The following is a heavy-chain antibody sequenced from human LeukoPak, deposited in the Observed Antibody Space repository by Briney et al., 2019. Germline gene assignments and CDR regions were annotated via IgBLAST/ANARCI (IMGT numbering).Heavy chain of an antibody. CDR3: ARGDYSSGYYYYFDY. CDR1: GGSMSSYY. D-gene: IGHD3-22*01. CDR2: IYYSGST. Sequence: SETLSLTCTVSGGSMSSYYWSWLRQPPGKGLEWIGYIYYSGSTNYNPSLKSRVTISVDTSKNQFSLKLNSVTAADTAVYYCARGDYSSGYYYYFDYWGQGTLVTVSS. J-gene: IGHJ4*02. V-gene: IGHV4-59*01.